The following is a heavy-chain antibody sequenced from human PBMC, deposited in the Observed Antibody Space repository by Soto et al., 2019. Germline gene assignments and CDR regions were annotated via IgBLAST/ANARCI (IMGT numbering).Heavy chain of an antibody. CDR2: IYSGGST. CDR3: ARVSPSVLRYFDLPTEYYLDY. J-gene: IGHJ4*02. CDR1: GFTVSSNY. V-gene: IGHV3-53*04. D-gene: IGHD3-9*01. Sequence: EVQLVESGGGLVQPGGSLRLSCAASGFTVSSNYMSWVRQAPGKGLEWVSVIYSGGSTYYADSVKGRFTISRHNSKNKMYLQRNSLRAEDTAVYYCARVSPSVLRYFDLPTEYYLDYGGQGTLVTVSS.